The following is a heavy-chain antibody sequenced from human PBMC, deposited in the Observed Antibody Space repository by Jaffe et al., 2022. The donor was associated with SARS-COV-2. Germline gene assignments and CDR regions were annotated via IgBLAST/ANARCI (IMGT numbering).Heavy chain of an antibody. CDR3: ARSGPLVAGRDFDY. CDR1: GGSFSGYY. Sequence: QVQLQQWGAGLLKPSETLSLTCAVYGGSFSGYYWSWIRQPPGKGLEWIGEINHSGSTNYNPSLKSRVTISVDTSKNQFSLKLSSVTAADTAVYYCARSGPLVAGRDFDYWGQGTLVTVSS. V-gene: IGHV4-34*01. CDR2: INHSGST. D-gene: IGHD6-19*01. J-gene: IGHJ4*02.